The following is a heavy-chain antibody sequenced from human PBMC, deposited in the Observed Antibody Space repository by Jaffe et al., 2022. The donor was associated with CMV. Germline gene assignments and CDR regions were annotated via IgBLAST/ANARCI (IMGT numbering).Heavy chain of an antibody. CDR2: IYPGDSDT. CDR1: GYSFTSYW. J-gene: IGHJ4*02. CDR3: ARLQYPSYYDFWSGSPGFDY. Sequence: EVQLVQSGAEVKKPGESLKISCKGSGYSFTSYWIGWVRQMPGKGLEWMGIIYPGDSDTRYSPSFQGQVTISADKSISTAYLQWSSLKASDTAMYYCARLQYPSYYDFWSGSPGFDYWGQGTLVTVSS. V-gene: IGHV5-51*01. D-gene: IGHD3-3*01.